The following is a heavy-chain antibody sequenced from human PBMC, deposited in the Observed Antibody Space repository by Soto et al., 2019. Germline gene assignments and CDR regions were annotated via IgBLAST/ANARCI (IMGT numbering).Heavy chain of an antibody. CDR2: ISAYNGNT. CDR3: ARDHVAVAGFSLFDY. Sequence: ASVKVSCKASGYTFTSYGISWVRQAPGQGLEWMGWISAYNGNTNYAQKLQGRVTMTTDTSTSTAYMELRSLRSDDTAVYYCARDHVAVAGFSLFDYWGQGTLVTVSS. D-gene: IGHD6-19*01. J-gene: IGHJ4*02. V-gene: IGHV1-18*01. CDR1: GYTFTSYG.